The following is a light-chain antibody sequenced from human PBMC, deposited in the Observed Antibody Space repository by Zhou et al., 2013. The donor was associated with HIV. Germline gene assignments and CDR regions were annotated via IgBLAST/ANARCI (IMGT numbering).Light chain of an antibody. Sequence: DIQMTQSPSTLSASVRDRVTITCRASQGISSWLAWYQQKPGKVPKLLIYAASTLQSGVPSRFSGSGSGTDFTLTITSLQPDDFATYYCQQYNSYPSFGGGTKVEIK. J-gene: IGKJ4*01. V-gene: IGKV1-27*01. CDR3: QQYNSYPS. CDR2: AAS. CDR1: QGISSW.